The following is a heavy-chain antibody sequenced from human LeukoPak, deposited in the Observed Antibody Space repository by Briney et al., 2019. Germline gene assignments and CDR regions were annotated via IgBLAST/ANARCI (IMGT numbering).Heavy chain of an antibody. J-gene: IGHJ4*02. V-gene: IGHV1-2*02. Sequence: ASVKVSCKASGYTFTSYDINWVRQAPGQGLEWMGWINPNSGGTNYAQKFQGRVTMTRDTSISTAYMELSRLRSDDTAVYYCGLGELRFVILWGQGTLVTVSS. CDR1: GYTFTSYD. D-gene: IGHD1-26*01. CDR2: INPNSGGT. CDR3: GLGELRFVIL.